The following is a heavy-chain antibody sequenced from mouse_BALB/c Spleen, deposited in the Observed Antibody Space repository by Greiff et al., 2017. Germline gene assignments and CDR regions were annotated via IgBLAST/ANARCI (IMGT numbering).Heavy chain of an antibody. CDR3: ASGYYGSYFDY. J-gene: IGHJ2*01. CDR1: GYNFTSYW. CDR2: IYPGSGST. V-gene: IGHV1-55*01. Sequence: VQLQQSGAELVKPGTSVKLSCKASGYNFTSYWINWVKLRPGQGLEWIGDIYPGSGSTNYNEKFKSKATLTVDTSSSTAYMQLSSLASEDSALYYCASGYYGSYFDYWGQGTTLTVSS. D-gene: IGHD1-1*01.